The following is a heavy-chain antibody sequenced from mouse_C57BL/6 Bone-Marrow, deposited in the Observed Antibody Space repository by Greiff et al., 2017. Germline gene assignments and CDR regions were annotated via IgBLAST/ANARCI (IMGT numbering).Heavy chain of an antibody. J-gene: IGHJ2*01. D-gene: IGHD2-1*01. CDR2: IDPENGDT. V-gene: IGHV14-4*01. Sequence: VQLQQSGAELVRPGASVKLSCTASGFNIKDDYMHWVKQRPEQGLEWIGWIDPENGDTEYASKFQGKATITADTSSNTAYLQLSSLTSDDTAVYYCTTFYDGIYWGQGTTLTVSA. CDR3: TTFYDGIY. CDR1: GFNIKDDY.